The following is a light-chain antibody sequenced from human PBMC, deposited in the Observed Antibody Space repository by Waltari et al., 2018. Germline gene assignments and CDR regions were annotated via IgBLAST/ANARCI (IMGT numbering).Light chain of an antibody. CDR2: SAY. CDR1: QSIGTS. J-gene: IGKJ5*01. CDR3: HQSSSLPIT. Sequence: EIVLTQSPDFQSVTPKEKVIITCRASQSIGTSLHWYQQKPDQSPKLLIKSAYQSILGVPSRFSGSGSGTDFTLTINSLEVEDAATYYCHQSSSLPITFGQGTRLEIK. V-gene: IGKV6-21*02.